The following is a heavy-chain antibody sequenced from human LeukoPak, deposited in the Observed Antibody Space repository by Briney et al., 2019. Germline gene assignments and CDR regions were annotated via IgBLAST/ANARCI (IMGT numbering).Heavy chain of an antibody. CDR3: ALVDEPVRYNYGLDV. V-gene: IGHV3-74*01. Sequence: PGGSLRLSCAASGFTFSSYWMHWVRQAPGKGLVWVSRINSDGSSTSYADSVKGRFTISRDNAKNTLYLQMNSLRAEDTAVYYCALVDEPVRYNYGLDVWGQGTTVTVSS. D-gene: IGHD1-26*01. J-gene: IGHJ6*02. CDR1: GFTFSSYW. CDR2: INSDGSST.